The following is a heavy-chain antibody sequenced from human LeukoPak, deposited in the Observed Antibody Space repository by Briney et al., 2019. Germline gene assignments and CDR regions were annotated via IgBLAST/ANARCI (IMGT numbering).Heavy chain of an antibody. CDR3: ARVGEMATIMGYYFDY. CDR2: IIPIFGTA. Sequence: VASVKVSCKASGGTFSSYAISWVRQAPGQGLEWMGGIIPIFGTANYAQKFQGRVTITADESTSTAYMELSSLRSEDTAVYYCARVGEMATIMGYYFDYWGQGTLVTVSS. V-gene: IGHV1-69*13. J-gene: IGHJ4*02. D-gene: IGHD5-24*01. CDR1: GGTFSSYA.